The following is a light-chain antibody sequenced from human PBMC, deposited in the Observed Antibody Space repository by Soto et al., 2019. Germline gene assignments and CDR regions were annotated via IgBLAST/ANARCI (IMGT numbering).Light chain of an antibody. CDR2: DAS. Sequence: DIQMTQSPSTLPASVGDRVTITCRASQSISSWLAWYQQKPGKAPKLLIYDASRLESGVPSRFSGSGSGTGTEFTLTISSLQPDDFATYYCQQYDSQGTFGQGTKVDI. CDR1: QSISSW. V-gene: IGKV1-5*01. J-gene: IGKJ1*01. CDR3: QQYDSQGT.